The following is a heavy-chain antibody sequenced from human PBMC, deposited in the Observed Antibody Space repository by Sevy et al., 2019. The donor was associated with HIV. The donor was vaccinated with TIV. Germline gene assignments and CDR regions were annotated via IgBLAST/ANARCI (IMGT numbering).Heavy chain of an antibody. CDR1: GFTFSDSW. D-gene: IGHD2-15*01. J-gene: IGHJ4*02. Sequence: GGSLRLSCAASGFTFSDSWMTWVRQGPGKGLEWVANINQAGSDKYYVDSVRGRFTISRDNAKNSLYLQMNSLRVEDTALYYCAGGGFLSRYWGQGSLVTVPS. V-gene: IGHV3-7*01. CDR3: AGGGFLSRY. CDR2: INQAGSDK.